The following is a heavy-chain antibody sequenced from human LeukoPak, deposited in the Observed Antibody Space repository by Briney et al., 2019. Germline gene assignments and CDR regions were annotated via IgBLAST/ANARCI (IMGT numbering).Heavy chain of an antibody. CDR3: ARELVGANAIDI. Sequence: SETLSLTCTVSGGSISSHYWSWIRQPPGKGLEWIGYIYYSGSTNYNTSIKSRVTISVDASKNQFSLKLSAVTAADTAIYYCARELVGANAIDIWGQGTMVTVSS. J-gene: IGHJ3*02. D-gene: IGHD1-26*01. CDR2: IYYSGST. V-gene: IGHV4-59*11. CDR1: GGSISSHY.